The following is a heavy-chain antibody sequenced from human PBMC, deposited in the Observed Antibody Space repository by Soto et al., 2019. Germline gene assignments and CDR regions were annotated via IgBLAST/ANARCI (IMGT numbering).Heavy chain of an antibody. D-gene: IGHD3-10*01. Sequence: QVQLQESGPGLVKPSETLSLTCTVSGGSISSYYWSWIRQPPGKGLEWIGYIYYSGSTNYNPSLKSRVAISVDTSKNQFSLKLNYMTAADTAVYYCARHNYGSGSTYFAYWGQGTLVTVSS. V-gene: IGHV4-59*08. CDR2: IYYSGST. J-gene: IGHJ4*02. CDR1: GGSISSYY. CDR3: ARHNYGSGSTYFAY.